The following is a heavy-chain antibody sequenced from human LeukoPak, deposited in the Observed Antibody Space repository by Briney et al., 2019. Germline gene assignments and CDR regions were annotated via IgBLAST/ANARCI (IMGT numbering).Heavy chain of an antibody. CDR3: ARHDSSGWYGATDQAFDY. CDR1: GGSIGSSGYY. Sequence: KTSETLSLTCTVSGGSIGSSGYYWDWIRQPPAKGLEWIGTIYYSGSTYYNPSLKSRVTISVDTSKNQFSLKLSSVTAADTAVYYCARHDSSGWYGATDQAFDYWGQGTLVTVSS. D-gene: IGHD6-19*01. CDR2: IYYSGST. J-gene: IGHJ4*02. V-gene: IGHV4-39*01.